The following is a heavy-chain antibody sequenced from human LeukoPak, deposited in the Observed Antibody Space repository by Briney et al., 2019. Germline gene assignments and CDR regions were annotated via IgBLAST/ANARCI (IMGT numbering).Heavy chain of an antibody. CDR3: AKDTEDIVVVPAAPLDY. CDR2: ISGSGGST. Sequence: SGGSLRLSCAASGFTFNNYGMTWVRQAPGKGPEWVSAISGSGGSTYYADSVKGRFTISRDNSKNTLYLQMNSLRAEDTAIYYCAKDTEDIVVVPAAPLDYWGQGTLVTVSS. V-gene: IGHV3-23*01. CDR1: GFTFNNYG. D-gene: IGHD2-2*01. J-gene: IGHJ4*02.